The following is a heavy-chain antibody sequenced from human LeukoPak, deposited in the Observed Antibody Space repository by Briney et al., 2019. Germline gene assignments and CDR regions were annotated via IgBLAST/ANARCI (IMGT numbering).Heavy chain of an antibody. Sequence: GESLKISCKGSGYSFTNYWIGWVRQMPGKGLEWMGIIYPGDSDTRYSPSFQGQVTISADKSIRTAYLQWSSLEAADAAMYYCARLVSEVVVITALYSDYWGQGTLVTASS. D-gene: IGHD3-22*01. V-gene: IGHV5-51*01. CDR2: IYPGDSDT. CDR3: ARLVSEVVVITALYSDY. J-gene: IGHJ4*02. CDR1: GYSFTNYW.